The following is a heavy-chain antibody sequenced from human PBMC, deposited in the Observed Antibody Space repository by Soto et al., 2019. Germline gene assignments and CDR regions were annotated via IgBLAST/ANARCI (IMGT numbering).Heavy chain of an antibody. V-gene: IGHV1-69*01. CDR1: GGTFSSYA. CDR2: IIPIFGTA. J-gene: IGHJ4*02. CDR3: ARSYGSGRPMGFDY. D-gene: IGHD3-10*01. Sequence: QVQLVQSGAEVKKPGSSVKVSCKASGGTFSSYAISWVRQAPGQGLEWTGGIIPIFGTANYAQKFQGRVTITADESTSTAYMELSSLRSEDTAVYYCARSYGSGRPMGFDYWGQGTLVTVSS.